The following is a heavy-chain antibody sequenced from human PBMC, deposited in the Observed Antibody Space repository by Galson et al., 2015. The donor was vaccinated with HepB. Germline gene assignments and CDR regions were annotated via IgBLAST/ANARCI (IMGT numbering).Heavy chain of an antibody. Sequence: SLRLSCAASGFVFRGYAMTWVRQAPGKGLQWVSTISGSGDTTYYADAVKGRFTISRDNSKNTLYLQMDSLRAEDTAVYYCAKFGDFWSGYYFFMDVWGKGTTVTVSS. V-gene: IGHV3-23*01. D-gene: IGHD3-3*01. J-gene: IGHJ6*04. CDR1: GFVFRGYA. CDR3: AKFGDFWSGYYFFMDV. CDR2: ISGSGDTT.